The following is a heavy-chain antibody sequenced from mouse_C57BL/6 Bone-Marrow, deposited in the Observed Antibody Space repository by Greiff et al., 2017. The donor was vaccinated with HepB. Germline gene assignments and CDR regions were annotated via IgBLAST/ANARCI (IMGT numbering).Heavy chain of an antibody. J-gene: IGHJ4*01. D-gene: IGHD2-5*01. CDR1: GFTFSDYG. CDR3: ATYSKYAMDY. CDR2: ISSGSSTI. Sequence: EVQLVESGGGLVKPGGSLKLSCAASGFTFSDYGMHWVRQAPEKGLEWVAYISSGSSTIYYADTVKGRFTISRDNAKNTLFLQMTSLRSEDTAMYYCATYSKYAMDYWGQGTSVTVSS. V-gene: IGHV5-17*01.